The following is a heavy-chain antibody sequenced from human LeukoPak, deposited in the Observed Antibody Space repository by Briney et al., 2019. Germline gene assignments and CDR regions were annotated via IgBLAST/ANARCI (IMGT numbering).Heavy chain of an antibody. D-gene: IGHD2-15*01. Sequence: ASVKVSCKASGYTFTGYYMHWVRQAPGQGLEWMGWINPNSGGTNYAQKFQGRVTMTRDTSISTAYMELSRLRSDDTAVYYCARSYCSGGSCYSVWRFDPWGQGTLVTVSS. CDR1: GYTFTGYY. V-gene: IGHV1-2*02. CDR2: INPNSGGT. CDR3: ARSYCSGGSCYSVWRFDP. J-gene: IGHJ5*02.